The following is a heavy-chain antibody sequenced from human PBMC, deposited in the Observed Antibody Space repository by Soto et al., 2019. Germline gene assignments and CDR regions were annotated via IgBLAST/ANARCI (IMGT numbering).Heavy chain of an antibody. CDR3: ARREIQGPIDY. CDR1: GYSISSSNW. V-gene: IGHV4-28*01. Sequence: QVQLQESGPGLVKPSDTLSLTCAVSGYSISSSNWWGWIRQPPGKGLEWIGYIYYSGTTYYNPSLKXRITXSXYTSKNQFSLKLTSVTAVDTAVYYCARREIQGPIDYWGQGTLVTVSS. J-gene: IGHJ4*02. CDR2: IYYSGTT. D-gene: IGHD1-26*01.